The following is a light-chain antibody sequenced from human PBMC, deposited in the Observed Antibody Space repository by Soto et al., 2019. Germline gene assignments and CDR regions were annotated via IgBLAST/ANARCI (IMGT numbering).Light chain of an antibody. Sequence: EIVLTQSPGTLSLSPGETATLSCRASQTVNSDYLAWFQQRPGQAPRLLISATSRRATDIPDRFSGSGSGTDFTLAIRRMETEDFAVYYCHQFGYSPRTFGQGTKVDIK. CDR2: ATS. CDR3: HQFGYSPRT. CDR1: QTVNSDY. J-gene: IGKJ1*01. V-gene: IGKV3-20*01.